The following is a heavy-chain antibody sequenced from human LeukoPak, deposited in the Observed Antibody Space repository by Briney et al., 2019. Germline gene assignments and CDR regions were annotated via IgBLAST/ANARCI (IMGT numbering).Heavy chain of an antibody. V-gene: IGHV3-30-3*01. D-gene: IGHD2-2*01. Sequence: GGSLRLSCAASGFSFSTYAMYWVRQAPGKGLECVALISYDGITTYYADSVKGRFTISTDTSKNTLFLQMNSLISEDTAVYYCATPPPIVVPAAMSPVDYWGQGTLVTVSS. CDR2: ISYDGITT. CDR3: ATPPPIVVPAAMSPVDY. CDR1: GFSFSTYA. J-gene: IGHJ4*02.